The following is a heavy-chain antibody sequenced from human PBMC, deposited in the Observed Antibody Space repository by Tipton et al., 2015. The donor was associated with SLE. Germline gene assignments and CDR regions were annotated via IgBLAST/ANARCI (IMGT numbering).Heavy chain of an antibody. Sequence: TLSLTCTVSGGSISSSSYFWGWIRQPPGKGLEWIGSIYYSGSTYYNPSLKSRVTISVDTSKNQFSLKLSSVTAADTAVYYCAKAGLKYSGSRRDAFDIWGQGTMVTVSS. V-gene: IGHV4-39*07. CDR2: IYYSGST. CDR3: AKAGLKYSGSRRDAFDI. D-gene: IGHD1-26*01. J-gene: IGHJ3*02. CDR1: GGSISSSSYF.